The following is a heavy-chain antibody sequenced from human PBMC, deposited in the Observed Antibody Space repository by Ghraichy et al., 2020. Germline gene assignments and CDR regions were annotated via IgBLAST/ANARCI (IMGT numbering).Heavy chain of an antibody. V-gene: IGHV1-2*04. CDR1: GYTFTGYY. CDR3: ARAAVTTPTHYYYGMDV. D-gene: IGHD4-17*01. J-gene: IGHJ6*02. Sequence: ASVKVSCKASGYTFTGYYMHWVRQAPGQGLEWMGWINPNSGGTNYAQKFQGWVTMTRDTSISTAYMELSRLRSDDTAVYYCARAAVTTPTHYYYGMDVWGQGTTVTVSS. CDR2: INPNSGGT.